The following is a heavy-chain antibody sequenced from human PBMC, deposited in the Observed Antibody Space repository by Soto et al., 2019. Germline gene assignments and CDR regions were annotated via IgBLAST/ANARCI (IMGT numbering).Heavy chain of an antibody. CDR2: IWHDGTHI. CDR3: AKMYGSSWSFDY. D-gene: IGHD6-13*01. V-gene: IGHV3-33*06. Sequence: PGGSLRLSCVTSGFTFSSYAMNWVRQAPGRGLEWVAVIWHDGTHIYYADSMKGRFTISRDNSKNTLYLQMNSLRADDTAVYYCAKMYGSSWSFDYWGQGT. CDR1: GFTFSSYA. J-gene: IGHJ4*02.